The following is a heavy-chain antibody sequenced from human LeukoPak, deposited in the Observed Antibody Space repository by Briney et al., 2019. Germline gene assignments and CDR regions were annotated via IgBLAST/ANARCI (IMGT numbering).Heavy chain of an antibody. V-gene: IGHV4-61*02. CDR3: RRSKYHGSVIDY. CDR1: GGSISSGSYY. Sequence: SQTLSLTCTVSGGSISSGSYYWSWIRQPAGKGLEWIGRIYTSGSTNYNPSLKSRVTISVDTSKNQFSLKLSSVTAADTAVYYCRRSKYHGSVIDYWGQGTLVTVSS. J-gene: IGHJ4*02. D-gene: IGHD2-2*01. CDR2: IYTSGST.